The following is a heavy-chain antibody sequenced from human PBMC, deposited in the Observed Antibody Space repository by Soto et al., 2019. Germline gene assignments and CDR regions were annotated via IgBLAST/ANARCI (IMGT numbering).Heavy chain of an antibody. D-gene: IGHD4-17*01. CDR2: ISSSSGYI. Sequence: GGSLRLSCAASGFTFSSYSMNWVRQAPGKGLEWVSSISSSSGYIYYADSVKGRFTISRDNAKNSLYLQMNSLRAEDTAVYYCARDLIGYGGNFDYWGQGTLVTVSS. V-gene: IGHV3-21*01. CDR1: GFTFSSYS. CDR3: ARDLIGYGGNFDY. J-gene: IGHJ4*02.